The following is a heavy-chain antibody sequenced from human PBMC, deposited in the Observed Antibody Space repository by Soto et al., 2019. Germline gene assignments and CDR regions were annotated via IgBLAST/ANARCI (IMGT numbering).Heavy chain of an antibody. CDR2: IIPIFGTA. J-gene: IGHJ5*02. D-gene: IGHD1-20*01. CDR3: ARGGITGITRGFDP. CDR1: GGTFSSYA. Sequence: SVKISCKASGGTFSSYAISWVRQAPGQGLEWMGGIIPIFGTANYAQKFQGRVTITADESTRTAYMELSSLRSEDTAVYYCARGGITGITRGFDPWGEGTLVTVSS. V-gene: IGHV1-69*13.